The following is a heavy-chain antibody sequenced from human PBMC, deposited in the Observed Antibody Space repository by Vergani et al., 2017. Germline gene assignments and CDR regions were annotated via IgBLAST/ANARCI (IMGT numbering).Heavy chain of an antibody. CDR2: IIPIFGTA. V-gene: IGHV1-69*13. CDR1: GGTFSSYA. Sequence: QVQLVQSGAEVKKPGSSVKVSCKASGGTFSSYAMSWVRQAPGQGLEWMGRIIPIFGTAKYAQKFQGSVTITADESTSTAYMELSSLRSEDTAVYYCARSIEIAYIYGDYHYYYGMAVWGQGTTVTVS. J-gene: IGHJ6*02. D-gene: IGHD5-18*01. CDR3: ARSIEIAYIYGDYHYYYGMAV.